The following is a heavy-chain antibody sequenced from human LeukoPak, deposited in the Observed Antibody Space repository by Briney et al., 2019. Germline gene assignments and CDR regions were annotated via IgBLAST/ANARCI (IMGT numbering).Heavy chain of an antibody. J-gene: IGHJ5*02. CDR2: INPSGDNT. CDR1: GYTFTNNF. D-gene: IGHD6-13*01. CDR3: ARGGSSSWNWFDP. V-gene: IGHV1-46*01. Sequence: ASVKVSCKASGYTFTNNFMHWVRQAPGQGLEWMGIINPSGDNTWYAQKFQGRVTMTRDMATSTDYMEVSSLRSEDTALYYCARGGSSSWNWFDPWGQGTLVTVSS.